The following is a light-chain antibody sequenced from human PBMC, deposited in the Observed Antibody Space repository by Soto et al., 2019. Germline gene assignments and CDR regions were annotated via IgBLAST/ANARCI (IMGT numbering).Light chain of an antibody. CDR1: QDINSW. J-gene: IGKJ1*01. Sequence: DIQMTQSPSSVSASVGDRVTITCRASQDINSWLTWYQQKPGKAPKVLIYAASSLQSGVPSRSSGSGSGTEFTLTISSLQPDDFGTYFCQQYDSYPWTFGQGTKVDI. V-gene: IGKV1D-16*01. CDR2: AAS. CDR3: QQYDSYPWT.